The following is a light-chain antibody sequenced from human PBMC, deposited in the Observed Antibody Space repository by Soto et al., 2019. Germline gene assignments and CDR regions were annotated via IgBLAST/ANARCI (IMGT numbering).Light chain of an antibody. J-gene: IGLJ2*01. V-gene: IGLV2-14*01. Sequence: QSALTQPASVSGYPGQSITISCTGTSSDVYGYKYVSWYQQHPGKAPKLIMIYDVSNRPSGVSNRFSGSKSGNTASLTISGLQAEDEADYYCSSYTTTTTVIFGGGTKLTVL. CDR1: SSDVYGYKY. CDR3: SSYTTTTTVI. CDR2: DVS.